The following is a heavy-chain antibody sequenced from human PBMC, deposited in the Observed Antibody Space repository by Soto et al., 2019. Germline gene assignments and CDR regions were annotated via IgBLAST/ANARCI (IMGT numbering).Heavy chain of an antibody. J-gene: IGHJ4*02. CDR3: ARHHRDIYSRSWLPFDY. CDR1: CGSISSYY. D-gene: IGHD6-13*01. V-gene: IGHV4-59*08. Sequence: SETLSLTCTVSCGSISSYYWSWIRQPPGKGLEWIGYIYYSGSTNYNPSLKSRVTISVDTSKNQFSLKLSSVTAADTAVYYCARHHRDIYSRSWLPFDYWGQGTLVTVS. CDR2: IYYSGST.